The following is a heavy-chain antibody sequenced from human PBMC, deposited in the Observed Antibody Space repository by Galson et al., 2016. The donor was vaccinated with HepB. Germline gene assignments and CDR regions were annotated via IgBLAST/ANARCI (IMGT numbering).Heavy chain of an antibody. V-gene: IGHV3-33*01. D-gene: IGHD2-15*01. CDR2: IWYDGSNK. CDR3: ARDGRYCSGGSCQTNNWFDP. CDR1: GFTFSSYG. J-gene: IGHJ5*02. Sequence: SLRLSCAASGFTFSSYGMHWVRQAPGKGLEWVAVIWYDGSNKYYADSVKGRFTISRDNSKNTLYLQMNSLRAEDTAVYYCARDGRYCSGGSCQTNNWFDPWGQGTLVTVFS.